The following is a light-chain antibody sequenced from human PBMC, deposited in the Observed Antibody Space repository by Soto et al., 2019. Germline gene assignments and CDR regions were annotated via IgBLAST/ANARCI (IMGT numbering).Light chain of an antibody. CDR1: QDIDIW. CDR3: QQYNFYTWT. V-gene: IGKV1-5*03. CDR2: RAS. J-gene: IGKJ1*01. Sequence: DIQMTQSPSTLSASTGDRVTITCRASQDIDIWLAWYQQKPGKAPKFLISRASILESGVPSRFSGSGSGTEFTLTISSLQPDDFATYYCQQYNFYTWTFGQGTKVEIK.